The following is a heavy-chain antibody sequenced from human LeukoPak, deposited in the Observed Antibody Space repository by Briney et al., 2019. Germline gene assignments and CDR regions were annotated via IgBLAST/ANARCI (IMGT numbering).Heavy chain of an antibody. CDR1: GYSISSGYY. D-gene: IGHD4-17*01. Sequence: PSETLSLTCAVSGYSISSGYYRGWTRPPPGKGLDGIGTIYYSGSTYYNAALRRQLTFPVDMSKNQFSLTQNSETAADSAVYYCPRSNGDYNCFDPWGQGTLVTVSS. J-gene: IGHJ5*02. CDR3: PRSNGDYNCFDP. CDR2: IYYSGST. V-gene: IGHV4-38-2*01.